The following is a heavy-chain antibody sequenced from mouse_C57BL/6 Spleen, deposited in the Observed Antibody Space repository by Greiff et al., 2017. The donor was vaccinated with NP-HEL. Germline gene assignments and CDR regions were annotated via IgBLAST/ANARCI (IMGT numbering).Heavy chain of an antibody. CDR2: IDPENGDT. V-gene: IGHV14-4*01. Sequence: VQLQQSGAELVRPGASVKLSCTASGFNIKDDYMHWVKQRPEQGLEWIGWIDPENGDTEYASKFQGKATITADTSSNTAYLQLSSLTSEDTAVYYCTTDYGSSYGGGSYWGQGTLVTVSA. CDR1: GFNIKDDY. D-gene: IGHD1-1*01. CDR3: TTDYGSSYGGGSY. J-gene: IGHJ3*01.